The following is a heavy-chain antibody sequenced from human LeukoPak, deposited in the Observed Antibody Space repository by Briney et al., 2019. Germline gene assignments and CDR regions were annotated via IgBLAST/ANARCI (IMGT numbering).Heavy chain of an antibody. V-gene: IGHV3-74*01. Sequence: GGSLRLSCAASGFTFSNYWMHWVRQAPGKGLVWVSRINIDVSITTYADSVKGRFTISRDNAKNTLYLHMNSLRAGDTAVYYCARVPDYVWGSYPVHAIPTFDYWGQGTLVTVSS. CDR1: GFTFSNYW. CDR2: INIDVSIT. J-gene: IGHJ4*02. D-gene: IGHD3-16*01. CDR3: ARVPDYVWGSYPVHAIPTFDY.